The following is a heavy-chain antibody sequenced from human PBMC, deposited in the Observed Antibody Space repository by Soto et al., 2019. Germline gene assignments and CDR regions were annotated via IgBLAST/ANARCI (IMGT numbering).Heavy chain of an antibody. CDR1: GFTFINYA. V-gene: IGHV3-23*01. CDR2: FDISGPPT. J-gene: IGHJ4*02. D-gene: IGHD1-26*01. CDR3: AKEFYPGATFDS. Sequence: GGSLRLSCAASGFTFINYAMSWVRQPPGKGLEWVSTFDISGPPTYYADSVKGRFTISRDNSKNTLFLQMNSLRAEDTAVYYCAKEFYPGATFDSWGQGISVTVSS.